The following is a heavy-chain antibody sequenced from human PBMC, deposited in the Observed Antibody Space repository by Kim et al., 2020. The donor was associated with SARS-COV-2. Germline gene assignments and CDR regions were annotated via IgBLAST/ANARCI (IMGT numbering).Heavy chain of an antibody. J-gene: IGHJ5*02. V-gene: IGHV7-4-1*02. CDR1: GYTFTRYA. Sequence: ASVKVSCKASGYTFTRYAMIWVRQAPGQGLEWMGWINTKTGNPTYAQDFTGRFVFSLDTSVSTAYLQISSLKAEDTALYYCARQAYGGNLGWSDPWGQGTLVTVSS. D-gene: IGHD4-17*01. CDR2: INTKTGNP. CDR3: ARQAYGGNLGWSDP.